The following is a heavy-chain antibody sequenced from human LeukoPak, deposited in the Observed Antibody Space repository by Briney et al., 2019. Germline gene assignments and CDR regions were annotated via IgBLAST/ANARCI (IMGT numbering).Heavy chain of an antibody. CDR2: IYYSGST. J-gene: IGHJ4*02. D-gene: IGHD5-24*01. CDR3: ARAIEMATLTFDY. V-gene: IGHV4-31*03. Sequence: PSETLSLTCTVSGGSIRSGGYYWSWIRQHPGKGLEWIGYIYYSGSTYYNPSLKSRVTISVDTSKNQFSLKLSSVTAADTAVYYCARAIEMATLTFDYWGQGTLVTVSS. CDR1: GGSIRSGGYY.